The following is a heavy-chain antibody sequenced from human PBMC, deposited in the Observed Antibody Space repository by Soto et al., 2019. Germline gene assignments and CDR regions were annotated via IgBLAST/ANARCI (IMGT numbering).Heavy chain of an antibody. CDR3: ARLPLDTITSLDY. D-gene: IGHD3-3*01. CDR2: SNSDGSSI. Sequence: EVQLVESGGDLVQPGGFLRLSCATSGFTFSRYWMHWVRQVPGKGLVWVSRSNSDGSSICYSDSVKGRFTISRHNAKNPLYLQVNSLRVEDTAVYYCARLPLDTITSLDYWGQGTLVTVSS. CDR1: GFTFSRYW. J-gene: IGHJ4*02. V-gene: IGHV3-74*01.